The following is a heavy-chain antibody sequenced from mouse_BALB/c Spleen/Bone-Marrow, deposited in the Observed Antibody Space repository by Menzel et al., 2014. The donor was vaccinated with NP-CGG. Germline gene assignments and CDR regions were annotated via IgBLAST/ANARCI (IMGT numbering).Heavy chain of an antibody. Sequence: VQLQQSGAELVKPGTSVKLSCKASGYTFTSYYIYWVKQRPGQGLKWIGEINPSNGGTNFNEKFKSKATLAVDKSSGTAYMQLSSLTSEDSAVYYCTRLSLLRGYFDYWGQRTTLTVSS. J-gene: IGHJ2*01. D-gene: IGHD1-2*01. CDR3: TRLSLLRGYFDY. CDR1: GYTFTSYY. CDR2: INPSNGGT. V-gene: IGHV1S81*02.